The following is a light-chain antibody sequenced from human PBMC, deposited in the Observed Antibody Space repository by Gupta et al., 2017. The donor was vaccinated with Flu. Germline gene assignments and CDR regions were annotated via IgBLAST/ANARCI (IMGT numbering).Light chain of an antibody. CDR2: AAS. CDR1: QWIWRY. J-gene: IGKJ1*01. CDR3: QHMNSTPCS. Sequence: PLFLSSSVVDSGTITGRASQWIWRYLNGYQQKPGQAPKLLIYAASRRKSGVPSRFSGSGYGTDFTLTISRQQPEYFATYYCQHMNSTPCSFGQGTKVEIK. V-gene: IGKV1-39*01.